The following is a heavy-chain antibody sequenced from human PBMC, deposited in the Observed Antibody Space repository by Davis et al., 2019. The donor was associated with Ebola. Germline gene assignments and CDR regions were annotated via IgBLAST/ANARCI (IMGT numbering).Heavy chain of an antibody. CDR2: ISGSGGST. V-gene: IGHV3-23*01. J-gene: IGHJ6*02. CDR1: GFTFSSYA. D-gene: IGHD7-27*01. Sequence: PGGSLRLSCAASGFTFSSYAMSWVRQAPGKGLEWVSAISGSGGSTYYADSVKGRFTISRDNSKNTLYLQMNSLKTEDTAVYYCTRHCAPEGCGDYYYYGMDVWGQGTTVTVSS. CDR3: TRHCAPEGCGDYYYYGMDV.